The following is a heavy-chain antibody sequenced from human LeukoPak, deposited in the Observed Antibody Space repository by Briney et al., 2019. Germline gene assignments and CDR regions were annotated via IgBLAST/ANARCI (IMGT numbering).Heavy chain of an antibody. CDR2: IYYSGTT. Sequence: SETLSLTCTVSGASISSGGYYWSWIRQHPGRGVEWIGYIYYSGTTYYTPTFRSRATKSVDTQENQLSLKLTAVTAADTAVYYCEGDGISYGIDYWGQGNLVTVSS. CDR1: GASISSGGYY. D-gene: IGHD5-18*01. J-gene: IGHJ4*02. CDR3: EGDGISYGIDY. V-gene: IGHV4-31*03.